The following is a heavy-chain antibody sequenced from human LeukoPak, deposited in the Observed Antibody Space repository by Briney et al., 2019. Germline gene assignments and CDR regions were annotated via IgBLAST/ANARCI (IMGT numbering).Heavy chain of an antibody. CDR3: ARLKYCSSTSCLNWFDP. V-gene: IGHV4-38-2*01. CDR2: IYHSGST. Sequence: SETLSLTCAVSGYSISSGYYWGWIRQPPGKGLEWIGSIYHSGSTYYNPFLKSRVTISVDTSKNQFSLKLSSVTAADTAVYYCARLKYCSSTSCLNWFDPWGQGTLVTVSS. D-gene: IGHD2-2*01. J-gene: IGHJ5*02. CDR1: GYSISSGYY.